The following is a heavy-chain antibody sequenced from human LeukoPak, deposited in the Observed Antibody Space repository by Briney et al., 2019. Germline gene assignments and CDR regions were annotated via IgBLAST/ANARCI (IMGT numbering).Heavy chain of an antibody. J-gene: IGHJ3*02. D-gene: IGHD1-7*01. CDR1: GFPFSSYR. Sequence: GGSLRLSCAASGFPFSSYRMNWVRQAPGKGLEWVSSISSSSSYIYYADSVKGRFTISRDNAKNSLYLQMNSLSAEDTAVYYCARGGLNFDAFDIWGQGTMVTVSS. CDR2: ISSSSSYI. V-gene: IGHV3-21*01. CDR3: ARGGLNFDAFDI.